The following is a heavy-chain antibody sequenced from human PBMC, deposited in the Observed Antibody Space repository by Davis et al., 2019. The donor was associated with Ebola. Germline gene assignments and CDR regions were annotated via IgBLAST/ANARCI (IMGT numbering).Heavy chain of an antibody. CDR2: INHSGGT. CDR1: GGSFSGYY. D-gene: IGHD6-6*01. V-gene: IGHV4-34*01. J-gene: IGHJ5*02. CDR3: ARCIAARWGWFDP. Sequence: MPSETLSLTCAVYGGSFSGYYWSWIRQPPGKGLEWIGEINHSGGTNYNPSLKSRVTISVDTSKNQFSLKLSSVTAADTAVYYCARCIAARWGWFDPWGQGTLVTVSS.